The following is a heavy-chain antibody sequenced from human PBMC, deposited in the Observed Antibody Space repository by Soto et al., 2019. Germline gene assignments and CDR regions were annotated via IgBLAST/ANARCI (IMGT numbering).Heavy chain of an antibody. V-gene: IGHV1-18*04. CDR1: GYTFTSYG. J-gene: IGHJ4*02. CDR3: ARDRTYYYDSSGYQNFDS. CDR2: ISAYNGNT. D-gene: IGHD3-22*01. Sequence: ASVKVSCKASGYTFTSYGISWVRQAPGQGLEWMGWISAYNGNTNYAQKLQGRVTMTTDTSTSTAYMELRSLRSDDTAVYYCARDRTYYYDSSGYQNFDSWGQGTLVTVYS.